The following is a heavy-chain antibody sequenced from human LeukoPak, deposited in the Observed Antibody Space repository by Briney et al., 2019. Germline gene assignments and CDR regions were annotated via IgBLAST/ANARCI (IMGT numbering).Heavy chain of an antibody. CDR1: GGSISSGSYY. CDR2: IYYSGNT. D-gene: IGHD3-22*01. J-gene: IGHJ3*02. CDR3: ARGADHYYDSSGPDAFDI. V-gene: IGHV4-39*07. Sequence: SETLSLTCTVSGGSISSGSYYWGWIRQPPGKGLEWIGSIYYSGNTYYNPSLKSRVTISVDRSKNQFSLKLSSVTAADTAVYYCARGADHYYDSSGPDAFDIWGQGTMVTVSS.